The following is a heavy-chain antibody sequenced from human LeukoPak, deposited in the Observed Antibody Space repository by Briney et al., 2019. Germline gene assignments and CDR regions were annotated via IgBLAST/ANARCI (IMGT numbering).Heavy chain of an antibody. D-gene: IGHD1-26*01. CDR3: ARDGSRWFDP. V-gene: IGHV4-38-2*02. J-gene: IGHJ5*02. CDR1: GGSISSYY. CDR2: FYHGGST. Sequence: SETLSLTCTVSGGSISSYYWSWIRQPPGKGLEWIGSFYHGGSTYYNPSLKSRVTISVDTSKNQFSLKLISVTAADTAVYYCARDGSRWFDPWGQGTLVTVSS.